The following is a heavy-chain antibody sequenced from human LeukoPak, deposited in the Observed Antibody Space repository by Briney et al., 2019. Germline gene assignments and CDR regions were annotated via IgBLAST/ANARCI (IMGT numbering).Heavy chain of an antibody. Sequence: SVKVSSKASGGTFSTYVINWVRQAPGQGLEWMGGIIPIFDTANYAQEFQGRVTITADKSTTTAYMELSSLRSEDTAMYFCARGLGDSSGYYWGGYYGMDVWGQGTTVIVSS. CDR1: GGTFSTYV. V-gene: IGHV1-69*06. CDR2: IIPIFDTA. D-gene: IGHD3-22*01. J-gene: IGHJ6*02. CDR3: ARGLGDSSGYYWGGYYGMDV.